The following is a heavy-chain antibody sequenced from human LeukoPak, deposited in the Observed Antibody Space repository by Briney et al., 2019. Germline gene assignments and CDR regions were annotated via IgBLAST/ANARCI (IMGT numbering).Heavy chain of an antibody. CDR1: GFSFRTHW. Sequence: GGSLRLSCAASGFSFRTHWMHWVRQAPGRGLVWVSRINSDGFTTTYADSVKGRFTISRDNAKNTLYLQVNSLRADDTAVYYCARGAATATNHFDYWGQGTLVTVSS. J-gene: IGHJ4*02. V-gene: IGHV3-74*01. D-gene: IGHD6-13*01. CDR2: INSDGFTT. CDR3: ARGAATATNHFDY.